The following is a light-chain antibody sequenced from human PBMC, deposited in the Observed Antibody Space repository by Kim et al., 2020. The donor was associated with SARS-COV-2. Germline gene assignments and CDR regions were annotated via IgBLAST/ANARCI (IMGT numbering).Light chain of an antibody. Sequence: SYELTQPPSVSVAPGNTARLTCGGNNIGTNSVHWYQQRPSQAPVLVIYYDNDRPSGIPERFSGSNSGNTATLTISSVEAGDEADYYCQVWDRSGDHVVFGGGTQLNVL. V-gene: IGLV3-21*04. CDR1: NIGTNS. CDR2: YDN. CDR3: QVWDRSGDHVV. J-gene: IGLJ3*02.